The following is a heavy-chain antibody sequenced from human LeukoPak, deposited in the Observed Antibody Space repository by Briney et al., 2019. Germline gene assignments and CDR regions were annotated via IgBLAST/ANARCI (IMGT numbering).Heavy chain of an antibody. Sequence: SETLSLTCTVSGGSISSYYWSWIRQPPGQGLEWIGYIYYSGNTNYNPSLKSRVTISVDTSKNQFSLSLSSVTAADTAVYYCAREKDGSGYAFDIWGQGTMVT. J-gene: IGHJ3*02. CDR1: GGSISSYY. V-gene: IGHV4-59*01. CDR2: IYYSGNT. CDR3: AREKDGSGYAFDI. D-gene: IGHD3-22*01.